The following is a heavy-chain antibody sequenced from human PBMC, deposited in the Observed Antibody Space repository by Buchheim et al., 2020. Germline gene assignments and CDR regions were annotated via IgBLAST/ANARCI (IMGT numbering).Heavy chain of an antibody. D-gene: IGHD3-10*01. CDR3: GRRVDVYYSDFHYYVDV. J-gene: IGHJ6*03. Sequence: EVLLVESGGSVIRPGGSLRLSCEVSGFIFSDYGMTWVRQAPGKGLEWVSDINWSGDKTTYADSVKGRFTISRDNAKNSLYLEMTGLRAEDTALYYCGRRVDVYYSDFHYYVDVWGKGTT. CDR1: GFIFSDYG. CDR2: INWSGDKT. V-gene: IGHV3-20*04.